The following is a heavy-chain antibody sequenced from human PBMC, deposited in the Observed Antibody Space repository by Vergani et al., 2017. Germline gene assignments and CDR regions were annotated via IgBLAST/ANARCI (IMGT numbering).Heavy chain of an antibody. J-gene: IGHJ4*02. D-gene: IGHD6-6*01. Sequence: QLQLQESGPGLVKPSETLSLTCTVSGGSISSSSYYWGWIRQPPGKGLEWIGSIYTSGSTNYNPSLKSRVTISVDTSKNQFSLKLSSVTAADTAVYYCARGGPWSSSYGYWGQGTLVTVSS. V-gene: IGHV4-39*07. CDR1: GGSISSSSYY. CDR2: IYTSGST. CDR3: ARGGPWSSSYGY.